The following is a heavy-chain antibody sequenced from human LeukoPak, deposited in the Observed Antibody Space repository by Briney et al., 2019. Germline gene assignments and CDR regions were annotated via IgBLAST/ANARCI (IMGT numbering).Heavy chain of an antibody. CDR2: INPNSGGT. CDR3: ARHPIPAGFDY. Sequence: ASVKVSCKASGYTFTGYYMHWVRQAPGQGLEWMGWINPNSGGTNYAQKFQGRVTMTRDTSTSTAYMELSGLRSDDTAVYYCARHPIPAGFDYWGQGTLVTVSS. D-gene: IGHD2-15*01. V-gene: IGHV1-2*02. CDR1: GYTFTGYY. J-gene: IGHJ4*02.